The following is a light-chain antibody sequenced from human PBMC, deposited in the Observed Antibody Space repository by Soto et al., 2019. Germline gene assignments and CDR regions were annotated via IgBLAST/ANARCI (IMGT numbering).Light chain of an antibody. CDR3: HQRQSWPRT. Sequence: EIVLTQSPATLSSFPGDRVTLSCRASQAVNTRLAWYQHKPGQAPRLLIYSASRRATGIPDRFSGSGSGTDFTLTISDVQPEDFAVYYCHQRQSWPRTFGQGTKVDIK. CDR2: SAS. CDR1: QAVNTR. V-gene: IGKV3-11*01. J-gene: IGKJ1*01.